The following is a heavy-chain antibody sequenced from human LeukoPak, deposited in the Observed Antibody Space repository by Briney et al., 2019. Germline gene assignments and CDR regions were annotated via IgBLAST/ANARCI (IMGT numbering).Heavy chain of an antibody. CDR1: GFTLSSNY. Sequence: GGSLRLSCAASGFTLSSNYMSWVRQAPGKGLEWVSVIYSGGSTYYADSVRGRFTISRDNSKNTLYLQMNSLRAEDTAVYYCARSLVGAKSDYWGQRTLVTVSS. CDR3: ARSLVGAKSDY. J-gene: IGHJ4*02. V-gene: IGHV3-53*01. D-gene: IGHD1-26*01. CDR2: IYSGGST.